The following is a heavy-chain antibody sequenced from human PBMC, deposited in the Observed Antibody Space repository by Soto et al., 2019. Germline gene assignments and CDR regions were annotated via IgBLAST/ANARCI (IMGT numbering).Heavy chain of an antibody. J-gene: IGHJ4*02. CDR1: GGIFSTYA. V-gene: IGHV1-69*01. Sequence: QVQLVQSGAEVKKPGSSVKVSCKASGGIFSTYAISWLRRAPGQGLEWMGGIIPIFGTPNYAQRFQGRVTMTAEESTSTAYMELSRLRSEDTAFYYCARDRDDYGSGNYCHRIDFWGQGTLVTVSS. D-gene: IGHD3-10*01. CDR2: IIPIFGTP. CDR3: ARDRDDYGSGNYCHRIDF.